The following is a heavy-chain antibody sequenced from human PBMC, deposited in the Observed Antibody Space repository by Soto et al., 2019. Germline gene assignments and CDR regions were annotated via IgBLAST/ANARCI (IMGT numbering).Heavy chain of an antibody. D-gene: IGHD6-6*01. Sequence: QVQLQQWGAGLLKPSETLSLTCGVYGGSFSGYYWSWIRQPPGEGVEWIGEINHSGSTNYNPSLKSRVTISVDTSKNQFSLKLSSVTAADTAVYYCASYPPVRAARPATRYPIDYWGQGTLVTVSS. V-gene: IGHV4-34*01. CDR1: GGSFSGYY. J-gene: IGHJ4*02. CDR2: INHSGST. CDR3: ASYPPVRAARPATRYPIDY.